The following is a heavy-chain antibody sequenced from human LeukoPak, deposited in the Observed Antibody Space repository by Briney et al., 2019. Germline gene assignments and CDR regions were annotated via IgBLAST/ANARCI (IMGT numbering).Heavy chain of an antibody. D-gene: IGHD5-18*01. CDR1: GGSISSYY. CDR3: ARVFKGYSYGFVGN. Sequence: SETLSLTCTVSGGSISSYYWSWIRQPPGKGLEWIGYIYYSGSTNYNPSLKSRVTISVDTSKNQFSLKLSSVTAADPAVYYCARVFKGYSYGFVGNWGQGTLVTVSS. J-gene: IGHJ4*02. CDR2: IYYSGST. V-gene: IGHV4-59*01.